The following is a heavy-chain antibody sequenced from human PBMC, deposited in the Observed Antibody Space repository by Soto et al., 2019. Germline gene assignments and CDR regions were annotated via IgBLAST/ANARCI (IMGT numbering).Heavy chain of an antibody. CDR1: GGSISSSSYY. D-gene: IGHD3-22*01. V-gene: IGHV4-39*01. CDR2: IYYSGST. CDR3: ARRGGDYDSSGSFDY. J-gene: IGHJ4*02. Sequence: QLQLQESGPGLVKPSETLSLTCTVSGGSISSSSYYWGWIRQPPGKGLEWIGSIYYSGSTYYNPSLKSRVTISVDTSKNQFSLKLSSVTAADTAVYYCARRGGDYDSSGSFDYWGQGTLVTVSS.